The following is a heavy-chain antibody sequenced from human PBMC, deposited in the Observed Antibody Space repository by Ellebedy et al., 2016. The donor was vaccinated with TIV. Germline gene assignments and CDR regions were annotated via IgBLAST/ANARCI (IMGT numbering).Heavy chain of an antibody. V-gene: IGHV3-74*01. Sequence: GESLKISCAASGFTFSTYWMHWVRQAPGKGLMWVSRINTDGSSTGYADSVKGRFTVSRDNAKNTLYLHMNSLRAEDTAVYYCARDTSRRMDVWGQGTTVTVSS. CDR3: ARDTSRRMDV. CDR1: GFTFSTYW. CDR2: INTDGSST. D-gene: IGHD2/OR15-2a*01. J-gene: IGHJ6*02.